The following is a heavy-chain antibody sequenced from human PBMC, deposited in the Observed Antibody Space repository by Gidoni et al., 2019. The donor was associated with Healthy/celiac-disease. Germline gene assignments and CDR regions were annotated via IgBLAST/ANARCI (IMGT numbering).Heavy chain of an antibody. D-gene: IGHD3-16*01. J-gene: IGHJ4*02. Sequence: QVQLQQWGAGLLKPSETLSLTCAVHGGSFSGYYWSWIRQPPGKGLEWIGEINHSGSTNYNPSLKSRVTISVDTSKNQFSLKLSSVTAADTAVYYCARGSGGVLDYWGQGTLVTVSS. V-gene: IGHV4-34*01. CDR2: INHSGST. CDR3: ARGSGGVLDY. CDR1: GGSFSGYY.